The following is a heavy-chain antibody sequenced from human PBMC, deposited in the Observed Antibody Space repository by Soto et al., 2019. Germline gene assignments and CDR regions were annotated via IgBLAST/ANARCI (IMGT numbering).Heavy chain of an antibody. CDR3: ARRYGGNLDY. D-gene: IGHD1-26*01. J-gene: IGHJ4*02. CDR1: SGSVGGDY. V-gene: IGHV4-59*08. Sequence: LETLSVTCSVGSGSVGGDYWSWIQQPPGKGLEWIGYIYYSGSTNYNPSLKSRVTISVDTSKNQFSLKLSSVTAADTAVYYCARRYGGNLDYWGQGTLVTVSS. CDR2: IYYSGST.